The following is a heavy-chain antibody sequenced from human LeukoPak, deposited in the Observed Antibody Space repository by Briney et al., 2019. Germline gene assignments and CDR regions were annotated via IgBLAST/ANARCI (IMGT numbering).Heavy chain of an antibody. D-gene: IGHD4-23*01. CDR3: VRGNDYGGPHY. Sequence: GGSLRLSCAASGFTFGSPWMHWVRQAPGKGLVWVSRINSDGSATAYADSVKGRFTISRDNAENTLFLQMNSLRAEDAAVYYCVRGNDYGGPHYWGQGTLVTVSS. CDR2: INSDGSAT. CDR1: GFTFGSPW. J-gene: IGHJ4*02. V-gene: IGHV3-74*01.